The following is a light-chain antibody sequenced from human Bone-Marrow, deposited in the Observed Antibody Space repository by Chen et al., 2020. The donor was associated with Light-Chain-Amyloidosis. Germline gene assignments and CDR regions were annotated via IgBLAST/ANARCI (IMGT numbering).Light chain of an antibody. J-gene: IGKJ1*01. CDR1: QSVSSN. CDR2: TTS. V-gene: IGKV3D-15*01. CDR3: QHYHTWRWT. Sequence: IVMTQSPATLSVSPGERVTLSCRASQSVSSNLAWYQQKPGQAPRLLIYTTSTRAAGVPARFSGSASGTEFTLTISSLQSEDFAVYFCQHYHTWRWTFGQGTKVEVK.